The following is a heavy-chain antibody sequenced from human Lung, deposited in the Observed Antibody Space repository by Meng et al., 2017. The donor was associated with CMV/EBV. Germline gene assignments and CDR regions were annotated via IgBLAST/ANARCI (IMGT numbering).Heavy chain of an antibody. J-gene: IGHJ6*02. CDR1: GGSISSYY. Sequence: SXTVSGGSISSYYWSWIRQPPGKGLERIGYIYYSGSTNYNPSLKSRVTISVDTSKNQFSLKLSSVTAADTAVYYCARSDFWSGYGMDVWGQGTTVTVSS. CDR2: IYYSGST. D-gene: IGHD3-3*01. CDR3: ARSDFWSGYGMDV. V-gene: IGHV4-59*01.